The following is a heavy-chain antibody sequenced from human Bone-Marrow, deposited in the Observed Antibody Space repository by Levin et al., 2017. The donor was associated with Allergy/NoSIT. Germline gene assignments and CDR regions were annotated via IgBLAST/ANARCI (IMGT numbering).Heavy chain of an antibody. CDR3: AREPNVWSGYSSFDY. D-gene: IGHD3-3*01. CDR1: GGSISSSY. J-gene: IGHJ4*02. CDR2: IYTSGST. Sequence: SQTLSLTCTVSGGSISSSYWSWIRQPAGKGLEWIGRIYTSGSTNYNPSLKSRVTMSVDTSKNQFSLKLSSVTAADTAVYYCAREPNVWSGYSSFDYWGQGTLVTVSS. V-gene: IGHV4-4*07.